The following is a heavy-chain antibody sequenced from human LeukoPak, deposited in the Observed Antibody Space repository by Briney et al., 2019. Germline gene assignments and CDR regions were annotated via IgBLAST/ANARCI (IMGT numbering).Heavy chain of an antibody. V-gene: IGHV4-39*07. J-gene: IGHJ4*02. Sequence: SETLSLTCTVSGGSIRSSYYYWGWIRQPPGKGLEWIGSIYDSGSTYYNPSLKSRVTISVDTSKNQFSLKLSSVTAADTAVYYCARGVDTAMVFDYWGQGTLVTVSS. CDR3: ARGVDTAMVFDY. D-gene: IGHD5-18*01. CDR1: GGSIRSSYYY. CDR2: IYDSGST.